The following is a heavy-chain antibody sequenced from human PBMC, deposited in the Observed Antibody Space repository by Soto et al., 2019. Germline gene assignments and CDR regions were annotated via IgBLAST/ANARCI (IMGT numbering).Heavy chain of an antibody. Sequence: QVQLVESGGGVVQPGRSLRVSCTASGFSVSTHVIQWVRQAPGKGLEWVAVLWDDGSREYYAESVKGRFTISRDNSKNTMYLQINSLKAKDTSVYYCARVPRYDTWYFDYWGQCTRATVSS. CDR2: LWDDGSRE. CDR1: GFSVSTHV. V-gene: IGHV3-33*01. J-gene: IGHJ4*02. D-gene: IGHD3-22*01. CDR3: ARVPRYDTWYFDY.